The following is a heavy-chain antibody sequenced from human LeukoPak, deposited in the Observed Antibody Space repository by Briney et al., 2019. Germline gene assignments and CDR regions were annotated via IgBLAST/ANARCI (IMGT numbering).Heavy chain of an antibody. D-gene: IGHD6-13*01. CDR3: ARDVGIDFDL. CDR1: GFTFTSYS. Sequence: PGGSLRLSCAASGFTFTSYSMNWVRQAPGKGLEWVSTISGGGGSTYYADSVKGRFTISRDNSKNSLSLQMNSLRDEDTAVYYCARDVGIDFDLWGRGTLVTVSS. J-gene: IGHJ2*01. CDR2: ISGGGGST. V-gene: IGHV3-23*01.